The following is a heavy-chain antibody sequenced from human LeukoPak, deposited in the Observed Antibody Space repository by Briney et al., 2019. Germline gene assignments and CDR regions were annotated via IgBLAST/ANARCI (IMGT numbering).Heavy chain of an antibody. CDR2: IYTSGST. V-gene: IGHV4-61*02. J-gene: IGHJ3*02. CDR1: GGSISSGSYY. D-gene: IGHD2-2*01. Sequence: PSQTLSLTCTVSGGSISSGSYYWSWIRQPAGKGLEWIGRIYTSGSTSYNPSLKSRVTMSVDTSKNQFSLKLSSVTAADTAVYYCARDCSSTSCSDAFDIWGQGTMVTVSS. CDR3: ARDCSSTSCSDAFDI.